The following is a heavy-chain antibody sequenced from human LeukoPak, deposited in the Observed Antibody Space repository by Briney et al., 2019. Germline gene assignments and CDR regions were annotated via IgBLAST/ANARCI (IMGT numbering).Heavy chain of an antibody. Sequence: GGSLRLSCAASGFTFSSYSMNWVRQAPGKGLEWVSYISSSSSTIYYADSVKGRFTISRDNAKNSLYLQMNSLRAEDTAVYYCARGVYYYDSSGYPYYFDYWGQGTLVTVSS. D-gene: IGHD3-22*01. CDR1: GFTFSSYS. V-gene: IGHV3-48*01. CDR3: ARGVYYYDSSGYPYYFDY. J-gene: IGHJ4*02. CDR2: ISSSSSTI.